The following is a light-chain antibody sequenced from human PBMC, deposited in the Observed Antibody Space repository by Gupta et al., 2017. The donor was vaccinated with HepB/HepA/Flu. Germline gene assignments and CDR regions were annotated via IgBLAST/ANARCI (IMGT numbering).Light chain of an antibody. Sequence: EIVLTQSPGTLSLSPGESATLSCRASHSAVNFLVWYQQGPGQAPRLLIYDVSGRATGIPDRFSGSGSGTDFSLTISALEPEDFAVYYCQQFASFPFTFGPGTKVDIK. CDR3: QQFASFPFT. V-gene: IGKV3-20*01. CDR1: HSAVNF. J-gene: IGKJ3*01. CDR2: DVS.